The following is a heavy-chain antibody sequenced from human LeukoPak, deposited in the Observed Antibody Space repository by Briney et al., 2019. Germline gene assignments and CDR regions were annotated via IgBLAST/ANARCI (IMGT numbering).Heavy chain of an antibody. D-gene: IGHD2-15*01. J-gene: IGHJ4*02. Sequence: PGGSVRLSCAASGFTLSRHNMNWVRQAPGKGREWVSSISTSGSYIYYADSVKRRFTISRDNGKNSLYLQMHSLRPEDTAVYYCARDVVVVVATDSIFDYWGEGTLVTVSS. V-gene: IGHV3-21*01. CDR2: ISTSGSYI. CDR3: ARDVVVVVATDSIFDY. CDR1: GFTLSRHN.